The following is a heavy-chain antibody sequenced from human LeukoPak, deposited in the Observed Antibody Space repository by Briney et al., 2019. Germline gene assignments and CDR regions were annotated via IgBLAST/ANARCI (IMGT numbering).Heavy chain of an antibody. CDR3: AKDIQTAAAGGNWFDP. CDR1: GFTFSSYG. D-gene: IGHD6-13*01. Sequence: PGGSLRLSCAASGFTFSSYGMHWVRQAPGKGLEWVAFIRYDGSNKYYADSVKGRLTISRDNSKNTLYLQMNSLRAEDTAVYYCAKDIQTAAAGGNWFDPWGQGTLVTVSS. J-gene: IGHJ5*02. V-gene: IGHV3-30*02. CDR2: IRYDGSNK.